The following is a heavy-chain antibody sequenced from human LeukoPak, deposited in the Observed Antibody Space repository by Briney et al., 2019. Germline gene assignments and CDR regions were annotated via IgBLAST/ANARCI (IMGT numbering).Heavy chain of an antibody. CDR2: IYYSGAT. CDR3: ARARGGTGIDYVAPFKASYYYGMDV. D-gene: IGHD4-17*01. CDR1: GDSFNSAGYY. Sequence: SETLSLTCTVSGDSFNSAGYYWSWIRHHPGKGLEWIGYIYYSGATYYNPSLKSRLSISADTSKNQFFLKLTSVTAADTAVYYCARARGGTGIDYVAPFKASYYYGMDVWGQGTTVTVSS. J-gene: IGHJ6*02. V-gene: IGHV4-31*03.